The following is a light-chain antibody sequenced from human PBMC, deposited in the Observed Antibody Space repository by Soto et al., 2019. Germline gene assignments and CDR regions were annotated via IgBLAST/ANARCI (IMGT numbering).Light chain of an antibody. J-gene: IGKJ4*01. CDR1: QAIYNY. V-gene: IGKV1-27*01. CDR3: QRFSAVPT. Sequence: DIQMTQSPSSLSASVGDRVTITCRASQAIYNYLAWYQQKPGKVPTLLISAASTLQSGVPSRFSGSGSGTDFTLTISSRQPEDVASYYCQRFSAVPTFGGGDKVEI. CDR2: AAS.